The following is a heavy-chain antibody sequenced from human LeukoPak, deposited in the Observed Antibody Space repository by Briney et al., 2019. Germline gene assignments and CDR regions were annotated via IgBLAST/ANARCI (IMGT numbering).Heavy chain of an antibody. CDR3: ARDFLYYYDSSGYYSLDY. J-gene: IGHJ4*02. Sequence: SQTLSLTCAISGDSVSSNSAAWNWIRRSPSRGLEWLGRTYYRSKWYNDYAVSVKSRITINPDTSKNQFSLQLNSVTPEDTAVYYCARDFLYYYDSSGYYSLDYWGQGTLVTVSS. V-gene: IGHV6-1*01. D-gene: IGHD3-22*01. CDR1: GDSVSSNSAA. CDR2: TYYRSKWYN.